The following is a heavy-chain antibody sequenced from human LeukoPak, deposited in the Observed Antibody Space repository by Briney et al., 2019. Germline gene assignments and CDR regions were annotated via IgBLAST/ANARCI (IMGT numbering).Heavy chain of an antibody. Sequence: GGSLRLSCAASGFTFSSYGMHWVRQAPGKGLEWGAFIRYDGSNKYYADSVKGRFTISRDNSKNTLYLQMNSLRAEDTAVYYCAKDTPQDYYDSSGSFDYWGQGTLVTVSS. D-gene: IGHD3-22*01. CDR2: IRYDGSNK. CDR1: GFTFSSYG. J-gene: IGHJ4*02. CDR3: AKDTPQDYYDSSGSFDY. V-gene: IGHV3-30*02.